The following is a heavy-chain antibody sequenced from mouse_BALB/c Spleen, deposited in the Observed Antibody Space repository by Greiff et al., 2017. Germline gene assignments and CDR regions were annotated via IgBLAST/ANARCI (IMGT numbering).Heavy chain of an antibody. CDR1: GYTFTSYW. V-gene: IGHV1-7*01. J-gene: IGHJ2*01. CDR2: INPSTGYT. Sequence: QVQLQQSGAELAKPGASVKMSCKASGYTFTSYWMHWVKQRPGQGLEWIGYINPSTGYTEYNQKFKDKATLTADKSSSTAYMQLSSLTSEDSAVYYCAHYYGSSYYYFDYWGQGTTLTVSS. D-gene: IGHD1-1*01. CDR3: AHYYGSSYYYFDY.